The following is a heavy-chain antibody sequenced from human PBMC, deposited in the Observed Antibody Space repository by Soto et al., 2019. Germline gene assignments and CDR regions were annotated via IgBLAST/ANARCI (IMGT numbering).Heavy chain of an antibody. Sequence: ASVKVSCKASGYTFTSYYMHWVRQAPGQGLEWMGIINPSGGSTSYAQKFRGRVTMTRDTSTSTVYMELSSLRSEDTAVYYCTGITKAFDIWGQGTMVTVSS. D-gene: IGHD3-10*01. CDR1: GYTFTSYY. CDR3: TGITKAFDI. CDR2: INPSGGST. J-gene: IGHJ3*02. V-gene: IGHV1-46*01.